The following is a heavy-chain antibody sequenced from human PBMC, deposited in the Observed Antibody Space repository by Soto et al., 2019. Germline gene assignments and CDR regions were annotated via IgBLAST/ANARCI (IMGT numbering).Heavy chain of an antibody. CDR1: GGSISSSSYY. Sequence: SETLSLTCTVSGGSISSSSYYWGRVRQPPGKGLEWTGSIYYSGSTYYNSSLKSRVTISVDTSKNQLSLKLSSVTAADTAVYYYARQQLVGEGSWFDPWGQGTLVTVSS. CDR3: ARQQLVGEGSWFDP. CDR2: IYYSGST. D-gene: IGHD6-6*01. V-gene: IGHV4-39*01. J-gene: IGHJ5*02.